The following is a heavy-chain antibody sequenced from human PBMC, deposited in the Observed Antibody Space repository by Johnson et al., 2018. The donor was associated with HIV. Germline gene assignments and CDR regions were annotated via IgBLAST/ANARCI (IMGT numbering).Heavy chain of an antibody. CDR2: ISYDGSNK. CDR1: GFTFSSYA. CDR3: ARDLRIYSSSTIRGDAFDI. D-gene: IGHD6-13*01. Sequence: QVQLVESGGGLVKPGGSLRLSCAASGFTFSSYAMHWVRQAPGKGLEWVAVISYDGSNKYYADSVKGRFTISRDNSKNTLYLQMNSLRAEDTAVYYCARDLRIYSSSTIRGDAFDIWGQGTMVTVSS. V-gene: IGHV3-30*04. J-gene: IGHJ3*02.